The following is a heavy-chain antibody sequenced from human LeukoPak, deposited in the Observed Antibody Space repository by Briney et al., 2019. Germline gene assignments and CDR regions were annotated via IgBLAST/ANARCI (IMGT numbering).Heavy chain of an antibody. CDR1: GGSISSYY. CDR3: AREGPLSSSGYYYYYYYMDV. Sequence: SETLSLTCTVSGGSISSYYWSWIRQPPGKGLEWIGEINHSGSTNYNPSLKSRVTISVDTSKNQFSLKLSSVTAADTAVYYCAREGPLSSSGYYYYYYYMDVWGKGTTVTVSS. CDR2: INHSGST. D-gene: IGHD6-6*01. J-gene: IGHJ6*03. V-gene: IGHV4-34*01.